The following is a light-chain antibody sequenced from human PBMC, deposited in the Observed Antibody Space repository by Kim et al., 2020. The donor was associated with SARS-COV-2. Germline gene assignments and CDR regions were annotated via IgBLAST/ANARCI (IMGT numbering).Light chain of an antibody. CDR3: QSADSSGTYV. CDR2: KDS. CDR1: ALAKKY. V-gene: IGLV3-25*03. Sequence: SYELTQPPSVSVSPGQTARITCSGDALAKKYAYWYQQKPGQAPVLVIYKDSERPSGIPERFSGSSSGTTVTLTISGVQAEDEADYYCQSADSSGTYVFGT. J-gene: IGLJ1*01.